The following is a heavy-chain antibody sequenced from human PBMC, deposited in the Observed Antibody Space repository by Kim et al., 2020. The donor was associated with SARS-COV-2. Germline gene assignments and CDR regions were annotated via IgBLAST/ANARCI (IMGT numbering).Heavy chain of an antibody. V-gene: IGHV4-59*04. CDR3: AGNVTGQVGNWFDA. CDR1: GVSIHSHY. CDR2: VYSSGST. J-gene: IGHJ5*02. Sequence: SETLSLTCSVSGVSIHSHYWSWIRQPPGKGLEWIAYVYSSGSTNYNPSLKGRATMSAESDKNQFFMQLSSVTATDTAAYYCAGNVTGQVGNWFDAWGQGT. D-gene: IGHD3-10*01.